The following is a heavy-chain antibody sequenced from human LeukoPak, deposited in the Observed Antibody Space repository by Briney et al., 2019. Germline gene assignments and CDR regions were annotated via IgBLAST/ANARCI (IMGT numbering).Heavy chain of an antibody. V-gene: IGHV3-21*01. D-gene: IGHD6-19*01. CDR3: ARGPYSSGWYYFDY. CDR2: ISSSSSYI. Sequence: GGSLRLSCAASGFTFSSYSMNWVRQAPGKGLEWVSSISSSSSYIYYADSVKGRFTVSRDNAKNSLYLQMNSLRAEDTAVYYCARGPYSSGWYYFDYWGQGTLVTVSS. J-gene: IGHJ4*02. CDR1: GFTFSSYS.